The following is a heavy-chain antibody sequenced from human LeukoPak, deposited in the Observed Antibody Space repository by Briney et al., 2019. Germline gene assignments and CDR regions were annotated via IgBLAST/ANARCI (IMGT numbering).Heavy chain of an antibody. D-gene: IGHD3-9*01. Sequence: SETLSLTCTVSGGSISSGSYYWSWIRQPAGKGLEWIGRIYTSGSTNYNPSLKSRVTISVDTSKNQFSLKLSSVTAADTAVYYCARTVAYYDILTGNYYDAFDIWGQGTMVTVSS. CDR1: GGSISSGSYY. CDR2: IYTSGST. V-gene: IGHV4-61*02. J-gene: IGHJ3*02. CDR3: ARTVAYYDILTGNYYDAFDI.